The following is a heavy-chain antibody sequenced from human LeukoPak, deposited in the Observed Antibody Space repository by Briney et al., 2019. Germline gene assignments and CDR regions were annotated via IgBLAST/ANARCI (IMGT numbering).Heavy chain of an antibody. CDR3: GRAGTIHTYFDY. CDR1: GGSISSGGYY. Sequence: SETLSLTCTVSGGSISSGGYYWSWIRQHPGKGLEWIGYIYYSGSTYYNPSLKSRVTISVDTFKNQFSLKLSSVTAAGTAVYYCGRAGTIHTYFDYWAREPLVTVS. J-gene: IGHJ4*02. CDR2: IYYSGST. V-gene: IGHV4-31*03. D-gene: IGHD1/OR15-1a*01.